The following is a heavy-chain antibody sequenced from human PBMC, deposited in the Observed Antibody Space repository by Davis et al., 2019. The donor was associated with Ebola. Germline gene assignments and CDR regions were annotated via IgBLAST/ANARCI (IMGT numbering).Heavy chain of an antibody. V-gene: IGHV5-10-1*01. J-gene: IGHJ4*02. CDR1: GYSFTSNW. D-gene: IGHD6-19*01. Sequence: GESLKISCKASGYSFTSNWISWVRQMPGKGLEWMGRVDPRDSYANYSPSFQGHVTISADKSISTAYLQWSSLKASDTAMYYCAGRGAPVAGRDVADYWGQGTLVTVSS. CDR2: VDPRDSYA. CDR3: AGRGAPVAGRDVADY.